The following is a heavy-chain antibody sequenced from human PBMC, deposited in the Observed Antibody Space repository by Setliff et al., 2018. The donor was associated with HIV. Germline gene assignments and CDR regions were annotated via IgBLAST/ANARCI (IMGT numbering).Heavy chain of an antibody. CDR1: GFTLTDYP. D-gene: IGHD3-22*01. CDR3: TTYSSAYCHSDC. CDR2: IKSKSDGGAV. V-gene: IGHV3-15*06. J-gene: IGHJ4*02. Sequence: PGGSLRLSCAASGFTLTDYPMHWVRQAPGKGLEWVGRIKSKSDGGAVHYAAPVKGRFTISRDDSQDTLYLEMNSLTNEDTAMYYCTTYSSAYCHSDCWGQGTLVTVSS.